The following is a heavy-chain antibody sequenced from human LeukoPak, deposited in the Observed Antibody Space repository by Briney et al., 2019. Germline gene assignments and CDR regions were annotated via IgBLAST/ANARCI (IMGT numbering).Heavy chain of an antibody. CDR1: GFAFSSYG. CDR2: IRYDGSNK. CDR3: ARVEGGCSSTSCPYYYYGMDV. J-gene: IGHJ6*02. V-gene: IGHV3-30*02. Sequence: GGSLRLSCSASGFAFSSYGMHWVRQAPGKGLEWVAFIRYDGSNKYYADSVKGRFTISRDNSKNTLYLQMNSLRAEDTAVYYCARVEGGCSSTSCPYYYYGMDVWGQGTTVTVSS. D-gene: IGHD2-2*01.